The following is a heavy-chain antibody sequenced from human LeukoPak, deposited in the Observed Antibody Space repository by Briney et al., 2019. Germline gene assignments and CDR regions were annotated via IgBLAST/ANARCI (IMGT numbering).Heavy chain of an antibody. CDR1: GGSISSSSYY. Sequence: SETLSLTCTVPGGSISSSSYYWGWIRQPPGKGLEWIGSIYYSGSTYYNPSLKSRVTISVDTSKNQFSLKLSSVTAADTAVYYCVVFWSGASHNWGQGTLVTVSS. CDR2: IYYSGST. J-gene: IGHJ4*02. D-gene: IGHD3-3*01. V-gene: IGHV4-39*01. CDR3: VVFWSGASHN.